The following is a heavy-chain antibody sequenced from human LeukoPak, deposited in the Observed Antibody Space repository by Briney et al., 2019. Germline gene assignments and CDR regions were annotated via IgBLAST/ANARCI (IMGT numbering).Heavy chain of an antibody. CDR1: GYSFTSYW. Sequence: ESLKISCKGSGYSFTSYWIGWVRQMPGKGLEWMGIIYPGDSDTRYSPSFQGQVTISADKSISTAYPQWSSLKASDTAMYYCARSARAYCGGDCYLDAFDIWGQGAMVTVSS. J-gene: IGHJ3*02. CDR3: ARSARAYCGGDCYLDAFDI. CDR2: IYPGDSDT. D-gene: IGHD2-21*02. V-gene: IGHV5-51*01.